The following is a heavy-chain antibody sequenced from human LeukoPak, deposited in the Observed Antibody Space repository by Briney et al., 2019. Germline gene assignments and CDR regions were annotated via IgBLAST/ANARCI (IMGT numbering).Heavy chain of an antibody. J-gene: IGHJ3*02. CDR2: SDPEDGET. Sequence: ASVKVSCKVSGYTLTELSMHWVRQAPGKGLEWMGGSDPEDGETIYAQKFQGRVTMTEDTSTDTAYMELSSLRSEDTAVYYCATYGSGSYYSDAFDIWGQGTMVTVSS. D-gene: IGHD3-10*01. V-gene: IGHV1-24*01. CDR1: GYTLTELS. CDR3: ATYGSGSYYSDAFDI.